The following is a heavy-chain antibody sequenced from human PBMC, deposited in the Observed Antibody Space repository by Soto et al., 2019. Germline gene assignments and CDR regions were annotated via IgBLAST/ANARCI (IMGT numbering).Heavy chain of an antibody. CDR1: GYSFTSYW. CDR2: IDPGDSYT. V-gene: IGHV5-10-1*01. Sequence: GESLKISCNGSGYSFTSYWISWVRQMPGKGLEWMGRIDPGDSYTNYSPSFQGHVTISADKSTNTAYLQWSSLKASDTAMYYFPIVVSGKKDTYTAYYYYSMDVWSQLSTVTVSS. J-gene: IGHJ6*02. CDR3: PIVVSGKKDTYTAYYYYSMDV. D-gene: IGHD1-26*01.